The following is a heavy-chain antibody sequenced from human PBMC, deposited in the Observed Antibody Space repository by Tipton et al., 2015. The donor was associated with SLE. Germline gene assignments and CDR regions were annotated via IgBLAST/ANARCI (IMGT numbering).Heavy chain of an antibody. CDR2: IYPGDSET. CDR1: GYRFTTYW. J-gene: IGHJ3*02. V-gene: IGHV5-51*03. CDR3: ARPMVADGDDAFDI. D-gene: IGHD2-15*01. Sequence: QLVQSGVEVKKPGESLKISCQGSGYRFTTYWIAWVRQMPGKGLEWVGIIYPGDSETRYSPSFQGQVTLSADKSISTSYLQWSSLKASDTAMYYCARPMVADGDDAFDIWGQGTMVTVSS.